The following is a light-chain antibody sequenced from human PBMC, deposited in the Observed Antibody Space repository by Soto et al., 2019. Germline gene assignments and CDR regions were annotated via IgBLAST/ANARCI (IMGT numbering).Light chain of an antibody. CDR3: QQYGSSPPSVT. CDR1: QSVSSSY. CDR2: GAS. J-gene: IGKJ3*01. Sequence: EIVLTQSPGTLSLSPGERATLSCRASQSVSSSYLAWYQPKPGQAPRLLIYGASSRATGIPDRFSGSGSGTDVTLTISRLEPEDFAVYYCQQYGSSPPSVTFGPGTKVDIK. V-gene: IGKV3-20*01.